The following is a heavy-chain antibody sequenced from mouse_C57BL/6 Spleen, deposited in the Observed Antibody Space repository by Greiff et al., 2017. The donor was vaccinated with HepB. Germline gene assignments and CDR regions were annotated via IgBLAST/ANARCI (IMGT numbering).Heavy chain of an antibody. Sequence: VQLVESGAELVKPGASVKISCKASGYAFSSYWMNWVKQRPGKGLEWIGQIYPGDGDTNYNGKFKGKATLTADKSSSTAYMQLSSLTSEDSAVYFCARQPTMVTTAWFAYWGQGTLVTVSA. CDR1: GYAFSSYW. D-gene: IGHD2-9*01. CDR3: ARQPTMVTTAWFAY. J-gene: IGHJ3*01. V-gene: IGHV1-80*01. CDR2: IYPGDGDT.